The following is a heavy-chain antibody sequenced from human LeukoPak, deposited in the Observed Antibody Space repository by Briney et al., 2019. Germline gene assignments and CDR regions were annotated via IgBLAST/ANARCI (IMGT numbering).Heavy chain of an antibody. Sequence: PGGSLRLSCAASGFTVSSNYMSWVRQAPGKGLEWVSVIYSGGSTYYADSVKGRFTISRDNSKNTLYLQMNSLRAEDTAVYYCARAAAGISFDYWGQGTLVTVSS. CDR1: GFTVSSNY. D-gene: IGHD6-13*01. J-gene: IGHJ4*02. V-gene: IGHV3-53*01. CDR3: ARAAAGISFDY. CDR2: IYSGGST.